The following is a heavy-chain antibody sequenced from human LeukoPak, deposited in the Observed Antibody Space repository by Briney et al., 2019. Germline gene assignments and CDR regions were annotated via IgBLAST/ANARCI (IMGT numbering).Heavy chain of an antibody. CDR1: GGSISRYY. CDR2: ISHGGST. V-gene: IGHV4-59*01. Sequence: SETLSLTCTVSGGSISRYYCSWIRHTPAKALEWIGYISHGGSTNYNPSLKSRVTISVDTSKTQFSLNLSSVTAADTAVYYCARLRIVGATLYFDYWGQGIRVTVSS. D-gene: IGHD1-26*01. J-gene: IGHJ4*02. CDR3: ARLRIVGATLYFDY.